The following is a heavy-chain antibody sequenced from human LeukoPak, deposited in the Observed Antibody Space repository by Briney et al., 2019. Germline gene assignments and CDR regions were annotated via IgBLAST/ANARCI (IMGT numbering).Heavy chain of an antibody. V-gene: IGHV3-23*01. Sequence: GGSLRLSCAASGFTFSSYAMSWVRQAPGEGLEWVSSISDSGTHIYYADSVKGRFTISRDNSKNTVYLQMNSLRAEDTAVYYCARKYGGPTFGFFNSWGQGALV. CDR2: ISDSGTHI. J-gene: IGHJ4*02. CDR3: ARKYGGPTFGFFNS. D-gene: IGHD3-16*01. CDR1: GFTFSSYA.